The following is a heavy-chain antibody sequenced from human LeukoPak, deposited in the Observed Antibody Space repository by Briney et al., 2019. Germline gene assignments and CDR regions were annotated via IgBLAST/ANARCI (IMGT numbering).Heavy chain of an antibody. CDR1: GFTFSSYS. D-gene: IGHD2-2*01. J-gene: IGHJ5*02. CDR2: ISSSSSYI. Sequence: PGGSLRLSCAASGFTFSSYSMNWVRQAPGKGLEWVSSISSSSSYIYYADSVKGRFTISRDNAKNSLYLQMNSLRAEDTAVYYCARLYCSSTSCPTSWFDPWGQGTLVTVSS. V-gene: IGHV3-21*01. CDR3: ARLYCSSTSCPTSWFDP.